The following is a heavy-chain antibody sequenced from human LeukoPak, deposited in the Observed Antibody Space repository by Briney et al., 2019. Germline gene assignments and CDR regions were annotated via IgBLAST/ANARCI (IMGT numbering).Heavy chain of an antibody. D-gene: IGHD3-9*01. J-gene: IGHJ3*02. V-gene: IGHV5-51*01. CDR1: GHRFTNYW. CDR2: IYPGDSDT. CDR3: ARRDIAFDI. Sequence: GESLQISCKGSGHRFTNYWIGWVRQMLGKGLEWMGIIYPGDSDTRYSPSFQGQVTISADKSISTAYLQWSSLKASDTAMYYCARRDIAFDIWGQGTMVTVSS.